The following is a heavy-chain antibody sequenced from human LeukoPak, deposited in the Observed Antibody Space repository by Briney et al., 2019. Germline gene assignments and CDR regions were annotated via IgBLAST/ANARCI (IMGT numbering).Heavy chain of an antibody. J-gene: IGHJ6*03. D-gene: IGHD3-22*01. CDR1: GFTFSSYG. V-gene: IGHV3-30*18. CDR3: AKDSNFFYYDSSGYYVSYDYYYYMDV. Sequence: GGSLRHSCAASGFTFSSYGMHWVRQAPGKGLEWVAVISYDGSNKYYADSVKGRFTISRDNSKNTLYLQMNSLRAEDTAVYYCAKDSNFFYYDSSGYYVSYDYYYYMDVWGKGTTVTVSS. CDR2: ISYDGSNK.